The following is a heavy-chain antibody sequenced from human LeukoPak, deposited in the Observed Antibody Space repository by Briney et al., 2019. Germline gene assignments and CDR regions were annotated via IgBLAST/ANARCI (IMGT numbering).Heavy chain of an antibody. V-gene: IGHV3-7*01. CDR3: ASSISIFGVVIGQVDY. CDR1: GVTFSSYW. Sequence: GGSLRLSCAASGVTFSSYWMSWVRQAPGKGLEWVANIKQDGSEKYYVDSVKGRFTISRDNAKNSLYLQMNSLGVEDTAVYYCASSISIFGVVIGQVDYWGQGTLVTVSS. J-gene: IGHJ4*02. CDR2: IKQDGSEK. D-gene: IGHD3-3*01.